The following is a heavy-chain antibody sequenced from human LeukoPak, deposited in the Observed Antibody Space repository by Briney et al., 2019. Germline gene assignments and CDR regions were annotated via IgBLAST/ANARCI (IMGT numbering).Heavy chain of an antibody. D-gene: IGHD5-12*01. CDR3: ATAASLRLNALDI. CDR2: FDPEDGET. V-gene: IGHV1-24*01. Sequence: ASVKVSCKASGYTFTSYGISWVRQAPGKGLEWMGGFDPEDGETIYAQKFQGRVTMTEDTSTDTAYMELSSLRSEDTAVYYCATAASLRLNALDIWGQGTMVTVSS. CDR1: GYTFTSYG. J-gene: IGHJ3*02.